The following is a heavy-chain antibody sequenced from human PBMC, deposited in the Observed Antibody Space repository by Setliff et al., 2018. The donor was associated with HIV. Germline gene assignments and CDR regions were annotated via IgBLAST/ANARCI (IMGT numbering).Heavy chain of an antibody. CDR2: IFHSGDT. V-gene: IGHV4-31*03. Sequence: SETLSLTCSVSGVSVGSGDYYWHWIRQHPEKALEWIGYIFHSGDTYYNPSLKSRISMSVGTSKNQFSPELTSLTAADTAVYYCATRPRIAARPFDYWGQGMLVTVSS. CDR1: GVSVGSGDYY. J-gene: IGHJ4*02. CDR3: ATRPRIAARPFDY. D-gene: IGHD6-6*01.